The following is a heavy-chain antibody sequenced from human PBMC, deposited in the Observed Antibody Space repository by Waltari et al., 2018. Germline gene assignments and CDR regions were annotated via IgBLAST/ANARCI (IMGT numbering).Heavy chain of an antibody. V-gene: IGHV3-23*04. CDR2: ISGSGGST. J-gene: IGHJ4*02. CDR1: GFTFSSYA. D-gene: IGHD3-10*01. CDR3: AKDQVSYGSGSLSDY. Sequence: EVQLVESGGGLVQPGGSLRLSCAASGFTFSSYAMSWVRQAPGKGLGWVSAISGSGGSTYYADSGKGRFTISRDNSKNTLYLQMNSLRAEDTAVYYCAKDQVSYGSGSLSDYWGQGTLVTVSS.